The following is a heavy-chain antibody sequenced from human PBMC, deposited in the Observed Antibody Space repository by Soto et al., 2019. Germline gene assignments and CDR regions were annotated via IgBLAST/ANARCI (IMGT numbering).Heavy chain of an antibody. Sequence: SETLSLTCTVSGGSISSSSYYWGWIRQPPGKGLEWIGSIYYSGSTYYNPSLKSRVTISVDTSKNQFSLKLSSVTAADTAVYYCARHWAVVVAATQIQKYYYYGMDVWVQGTTVT. D-gene: IGHD2-15*01. CDR1: GGSISSSSYY. CDR3: ARHWAVVVAATQIQKYYYYGMDV. CDR2: IYYSGST. J-gene: IGHJ6*02. V-gene: IGHV4-39*01.